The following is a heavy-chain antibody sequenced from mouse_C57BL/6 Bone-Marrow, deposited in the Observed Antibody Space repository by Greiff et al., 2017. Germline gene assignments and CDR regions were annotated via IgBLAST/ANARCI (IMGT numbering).Heavy chain of an antibody. V-gene: IGHV1-52*01. Sequence: QVQLQQPGAELVRPGSSVKLSCKASGYTFTSYWMHWVKQRPIQGLEWIGNIDPSDSETNYNQKFKDKATLTVDKSSSTAYMQLSSLTSEYSAVYYCATRRHWYFDVWGTGTTVTVSS. CDR2: IDPSDSET. J-gene: IGHJ1*03. CDR3: ATRRHWYFDV. CDR1: GYTFTSYW.